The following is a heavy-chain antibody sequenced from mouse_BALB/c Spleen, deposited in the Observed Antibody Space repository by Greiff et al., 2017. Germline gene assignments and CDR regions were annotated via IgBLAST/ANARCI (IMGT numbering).Heavy chain of an antibody. Sequence: VQGVESGPGLVAPSQSLSITCTVSGFSLTSYGVHWVRQPPGKGLEWLGVIWAGGSTNYNSALMSRLSISKDNSKSQVFLKMNSLQTDDTAMYYCARIYGNYAMDYWGQGTSVTVSS. CDR2: IWAGGST. D-gene: IGHD2-1*01. CDR1: GFSLTSYG. V-gene: IGHV2-9*02. J-gene: IGHJ4*01. CDR3: ARIYGNYAMDY.